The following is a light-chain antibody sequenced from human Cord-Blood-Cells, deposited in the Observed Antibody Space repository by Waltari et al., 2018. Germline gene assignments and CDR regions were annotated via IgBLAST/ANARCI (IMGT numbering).Light chain of an antibody. J-gene: IGKJ2*01. CDR3: QQRSNWYT. V-gene: IGKV3-11*01. Sequence: EIVLTQSPATLSLSPGERATLSCRASQSVSSYLAWYQQKPGQAPRLLIYDASNRATGIPARFSGSGSATDSTLTISSLEPEDFAVYYCQQRSNWYTFGQGTKLEIK. CDR1: QSVSSY. CDR2: DAS.